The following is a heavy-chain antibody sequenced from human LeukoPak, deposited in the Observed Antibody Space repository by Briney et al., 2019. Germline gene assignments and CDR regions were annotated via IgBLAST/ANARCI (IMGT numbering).Heavy chain of an antibody. Sequence: GGSLRLSCAASGFTFSAYGMSWVRQAPGQGLEWVSGISANGSITFYARSVRGRFTISRDNPQNTLYLQMNSLRAEDSALYYCARFGDYSEYWGQGTLVTVSS. J-gene: IGHJ4*02. CDR1: GFTFSAYG. V-gene: IGHV3-23*01. CDR3: ARFGDYSEY. D-gene: IGHD3-10*01. CDR2: ISANGSIT.